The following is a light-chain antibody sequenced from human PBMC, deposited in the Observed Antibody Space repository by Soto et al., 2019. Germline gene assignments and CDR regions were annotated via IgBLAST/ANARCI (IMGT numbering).Light chain of an antibody. Sequence: DIQMTQSPSSLSASLGDSVSITCRASQTISSYLNWYQQKPGTAPKLLIYAASTLQTGVPSRFSGSGSGTDFTLTISSLHPEDYATYYCQQSYITPRTFGQGTKGEIK. CDR2: AAS. J-gene: IGKJ1*01. CDR1: QTISSY. V-gene: IGKV1-39*01. CDR3: QQSYITPRT.